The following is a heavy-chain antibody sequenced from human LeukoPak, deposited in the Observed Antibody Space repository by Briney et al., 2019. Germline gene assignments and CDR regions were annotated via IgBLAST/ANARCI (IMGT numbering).Heavy chain of an antibody. J-gene: IGHJ4*02. V-gene: IGHV4-59*01. D-gene: IGHD3-22*01. CDR3: ARADDTSGYYYYDFDY. CDR1: GGSISSYY. CDR2: IYYSGST. Sequence: SETLSLTCTVSGGSISSYYWSWIRQPPGQGLEWIGYIYYSGSTNYNPSLKSRVTISVDTSKNQLSLKLSSVTAADTAVYYCARADDTSGYYYYDFDYWGQGTLVTVSS.